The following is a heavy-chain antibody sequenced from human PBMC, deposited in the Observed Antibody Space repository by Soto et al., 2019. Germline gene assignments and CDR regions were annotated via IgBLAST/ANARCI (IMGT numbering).Heavy chain of an antibody. CDR3: AKVILGITGPTWAGKGGLDY. CDR2: ISYDGSNK. V-gene: IGHV3-30*18. CDR1: EFTFSSYG. J-gene: IGHJ4*02. D-gene: IGHD3-10*01. Sequence: PVGSLRLSCVASEFTFSSYGMHWVRQAPGKGLEWVAVISYDGSNKYYADSVKGRFTISRDNSKNTLYLQMSSLRAEDTAVYYCAKVILGITGPTWAGKGGLDYWGQGTLVTVSS.